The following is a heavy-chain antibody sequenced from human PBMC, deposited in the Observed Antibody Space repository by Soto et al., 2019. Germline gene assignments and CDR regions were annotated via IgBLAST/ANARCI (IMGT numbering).Heavy chain of an antibody. J-gene: IGHJ6*02. CDR1: GGTFSSYA. D-gene: IGHD1-26*01. CDR3: ARVGRPPPVDYYYYGMDV. CDR2: IIPIFGTA. V-gene: IGHV1-69*12. Sequence: QVQLVQSGAEVKKPGSSVKVSCKASGGTFSSYAISWVRQAPGQGLEWMGGIIPIFGTANYAQKFQGRVTITADESTSTAYMELSSLRSEDTAVYYCARVGRPPPVDYYYYGMDVWGQGTTVTVSS.